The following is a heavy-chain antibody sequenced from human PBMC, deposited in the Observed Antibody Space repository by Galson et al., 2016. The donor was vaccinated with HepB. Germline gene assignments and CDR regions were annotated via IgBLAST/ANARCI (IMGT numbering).Heavy chain of an antibody. CDR3: ARDIVPILWFGELLGGDHNYYSVDV. Sequence: SVKVSCKASGYTFSGFYLHWVRQAAGQGFEWMGWINPKSGATNYAQKFQDRVTMTRDTSINTGYMQLTRLKSDDTAVYYCARDIVPILWFGELLGGDHNYYSVDVWGQGTAVTVSS. CDR2: INPKSGAT. V-gene: IGHV1-2*02. D-gene: IGHD3-10*01. J-gene: IGHJ6*02. CDR1: GYTFSGFY.